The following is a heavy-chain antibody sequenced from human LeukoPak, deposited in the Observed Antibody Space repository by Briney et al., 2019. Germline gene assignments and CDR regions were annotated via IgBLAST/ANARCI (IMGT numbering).Heavy chain of an antibody. CDR2: IKQDGSEK. V-gene: IGHV3-7*01. J-gene: IGHJ6*03. Sequence: GGSLRLSCAASGFTFSSYAMSWVRQAPGKGLEWVANIKQDGSEKYYVDSVKGRFTISRDNAKNSLYLQMNSLRAEDTAVYYCASNTGYYMDVWGKGTTVTVSS. CDR1: GFTFSSYA. CDR3: ASNTGYYMDV. D-gene: IGHD1-14*01.